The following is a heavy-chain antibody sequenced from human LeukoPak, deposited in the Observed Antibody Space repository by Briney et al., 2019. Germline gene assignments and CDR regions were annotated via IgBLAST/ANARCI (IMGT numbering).Heavy chain of an antibody. J-gene: IGHJ4*02. CDR2: IYYSGST. CDR1: GGSISSYY. Sequence: SETLSLTCTVPGGSISSYYWSWIRDPPGKGLEWMGYIYYSGSTKYNPSLKSRVTISVDTSKNQFSLKLSSVTAADTAVYYCARQGVATAIDYWGQGTLVTVSS. V-gene: IGHV4-59*08. D-gene: IGHD2-21*02. CDR3: ARQGVATAIDY.